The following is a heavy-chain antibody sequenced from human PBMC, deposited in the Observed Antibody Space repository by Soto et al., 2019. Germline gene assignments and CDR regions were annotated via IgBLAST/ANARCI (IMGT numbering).Heavy chain of an antibody. CDR3: AAAPGINIAARLRGNYYMDV. V-gene: IGHV3-23*01. CDR1: GFTFSSYA. CDR2: ISGSGGST. D-gene: IGHD6-13*01. Sequence: GGSLRLSCAASGFTFSSYAMSWVRQAPGKGLEWVSAISGSGGSTYYADSVKGRFTISRDNSKNTLYLQMNSLRAEDTAVYYCAAAPGINIAARLRGNYYMDVWGKGTTVTVSS. J-gene: IGHJ6*03.